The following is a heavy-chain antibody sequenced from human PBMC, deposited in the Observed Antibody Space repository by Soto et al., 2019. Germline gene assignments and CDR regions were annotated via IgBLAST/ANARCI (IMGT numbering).Heavy chain of an antibody. V-gene: IGHV3-23*01. CDR2: ISGSGGST. D-gene: IGHD6-6*01. Sequence: GGSLRLSCAASGFTFSSYAMSWVRQAPGKGLEWVSAISGSGGSTYYADSVKGRFTISRDNSKNTLYLQMNSLRAEDTAVYYCAKGDSSSFCFGRWFDPWGQGALVTVS. CDR1: GFTFSSYA. CDR3: AKGDSSSFCFGRWFDP. J-gene: IGHJ5*02.